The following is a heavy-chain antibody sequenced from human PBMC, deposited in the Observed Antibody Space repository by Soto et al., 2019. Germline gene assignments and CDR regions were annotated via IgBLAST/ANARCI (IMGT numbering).Heavy chain of an antibody. CDR3: ARDWDSSGLFDP. J-gene: IGHJ5*02. V-gene: IGHV4-59*01. CDR1: GASITTYY. Sequence: SETLSLTCSVSGASITTYYWSWIRQPPGKGLEWIGSISYSGSTKYNPSLESRVMISLDTSKNQFSLRLTSVTAADTALYYCARDWDSSGLFDPWGQGALVTAPQ. CDR2: ISYSGST. D-gene: IGHD3-10*01.